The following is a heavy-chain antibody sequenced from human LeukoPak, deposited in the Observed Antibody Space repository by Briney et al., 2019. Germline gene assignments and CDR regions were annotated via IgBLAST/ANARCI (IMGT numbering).Heavy chain of an antibody. CDR3: ARDHSTTVYYFDY. D-gene: IGHD4-17*01. Sequence: GGALRLSCAAPGFTFSSYAMHGVRQAPGKGLEWGAVIWYDGSMKYYTDSVKGRFTISRDNSENTLYLQMNSLRAEDTAVYYCARDHSTTVYYFDYWGQGTLVTVSS. J-gene: IGHJ4*02. V-gene: IGHV3-33*01. CDR2: IWYDGSMK. CDR1: GFTFSSYA.